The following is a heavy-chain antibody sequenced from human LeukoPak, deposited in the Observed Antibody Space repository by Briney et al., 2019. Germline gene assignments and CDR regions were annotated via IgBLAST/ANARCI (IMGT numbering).Heavy chain of an antibody. CDR3: TTGHLEDYFEF. J-gene: IGHJ4*02. Sequence: GGSLRLSCAASGFTFSSYSMNWVRQAPAKGLDWVGHVKSTADGVTTDYAAIVNDRFTISTDDSKNTLYLQMDRLHTGDTGVYFCTTGHLEDYFEFWGQGILVTVAS. CDR1: GFTFSSYS. D-gene: IGHD5-24*01. V-gene: IGHV3-15*01. CDR2: VKSTADGVTT.